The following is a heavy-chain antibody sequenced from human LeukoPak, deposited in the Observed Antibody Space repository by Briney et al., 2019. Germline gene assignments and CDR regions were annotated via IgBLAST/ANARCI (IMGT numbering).Heavy chain of an antibody. D-gene: IGHD5-18*01. CDR1: GFTFGDHA. Sequence: SLTLAWSPSGFTFGDHATSCVRDAPREGVGCGGFIRSKAYGSTTEYAASVKGRFTISRDDSKSIAYLQMNSLKTEDTAVYYCTRGAIQLWLYYGMDVWGQGTTVIVSS. CDR3: TRGAIQLWLYYGMDV. CDR2: IRSKAYGSTT. J-gene: IGHJ6*02. V-gene: IGHV3-49*04.